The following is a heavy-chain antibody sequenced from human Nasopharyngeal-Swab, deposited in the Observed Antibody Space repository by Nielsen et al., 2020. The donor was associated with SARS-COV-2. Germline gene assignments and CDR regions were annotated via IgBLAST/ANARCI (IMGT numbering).Heavy chain of an antibody. CDR2: IDAGGANT. CDR3: ARASRIYSSGWYYFDY. V-gene: IGHV3-23*01. J-gene: IGHJ4*02. D-gene: IGHD6-19*01. Sequence: GESLKISCAASGFTFSTYAMTWVRQAPGKGLEWVSTIDAGGANTFYADSVKGRFTISRDNSKNTLYLQMNSLRAKDTAVYYCARASRIYSSGWYYFDYWGQGTLVTVSS. CDR1: GFTFSTYA.